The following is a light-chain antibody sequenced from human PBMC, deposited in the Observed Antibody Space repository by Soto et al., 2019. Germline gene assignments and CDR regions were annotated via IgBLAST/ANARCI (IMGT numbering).Light chain of an antibody. V-gene: IGKV3-20*01. CDR1: QSVSSS. J-gene: IGKJ4*01. CDR3: QQYGESPLT. CDR2: GAS. Sequence: IVLTQSPGTLSLSPGARVTLSCRASQSVSSSFAWYQQKHGQAPRHLIYGASSRPTGIPDRFSGSGSGTDFTLTKQTPESGGFALYYCQQYGESPLTVGGGNKVEIK.